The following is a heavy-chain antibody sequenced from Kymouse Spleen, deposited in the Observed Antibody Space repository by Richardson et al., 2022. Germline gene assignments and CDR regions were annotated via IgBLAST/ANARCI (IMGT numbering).Heavy chain of an antibody. J-gene: IGHJ6*02. D-gene: IGHD3-3*01. V-gene: IGHV4-39*01. CDR2: IYYSGST. CDR1: GGSISSSSYY. Sequence: QLQLQESGPGLVKPSETLSLTCTVSGGSISSSSYYWGWIRQPPGKGLEWIGSIYYSGSTYYNPSLKSRVTISVDTSKNQFSLKLSSVTAADTAVYYCARQITIFGVVPLWGQGTTVTVSS. CDR3: ARQITIFGVVPL.